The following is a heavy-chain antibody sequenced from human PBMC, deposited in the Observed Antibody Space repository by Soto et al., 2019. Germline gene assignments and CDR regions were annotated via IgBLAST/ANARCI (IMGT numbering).Heavy chain of an antibody. CDR2: IYDSGST. CDR3: ARGGDYYGLRV. V-gene: IGHV4-30-4*01. J-gene: IGHJ6*02. Sequence: PSETLSLTCTVSGGSISSGDYYCSWIRQPPGKGLEWIGYIYDSGSTYYNASLKSRLTISLDTSKNQFSLQLTSVSAADTAVYNCARGGDYYGLRVWGQGTTVTVSS. CDR1: GGSISSGDYY.